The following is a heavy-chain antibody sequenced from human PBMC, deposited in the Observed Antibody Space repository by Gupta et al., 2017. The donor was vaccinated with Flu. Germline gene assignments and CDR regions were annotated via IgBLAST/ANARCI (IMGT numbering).Heavy chain of an antibody. CDR1: GFNIDFFA. V-gene: IGHV3-23*01. J-gene: IGHJ4*02. CDR3: AKRVGELLAVGAGPNCLDDY. CDR2: ITNNGGMT. D-gene: IGHD4/OR15-4a*01. Sequence: EVQLLESGGGLVQRGGSLRLSCPASGFNIDFFAMAWVLQAPGKGLEWASAITNNGGMTYYEPYVKGRCTSSRDNSKNTIYLQRNRLRVDDKENYYWAKRVGELLAVGAGPNCLDDYWGQGALVTVSS.